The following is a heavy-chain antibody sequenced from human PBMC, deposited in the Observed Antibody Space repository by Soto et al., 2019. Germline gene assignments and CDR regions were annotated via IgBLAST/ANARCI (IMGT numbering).Heavy chain of an antibody. Sequence: QGELVQSGAEVKKLGASVKGSCKASGYSFTTYYIQWVRHASGHGPEWLGIINPSSGTTRYAQNFQGRVTLTRDTSTSTVYMELTGLIPEDSAVYYCAREWANNTVIGAVTYRYYHGMDVWGQGTTVTVSS. CDR1: GYSFTTYY. CDR2: INPSSGTT. V-gene: IGHV1-46*01. CDR3: AREWANNTVIGAVTYRYYHGMDV. D-gene: IGHD3-16*02. J-gene: IGHJ6*02.